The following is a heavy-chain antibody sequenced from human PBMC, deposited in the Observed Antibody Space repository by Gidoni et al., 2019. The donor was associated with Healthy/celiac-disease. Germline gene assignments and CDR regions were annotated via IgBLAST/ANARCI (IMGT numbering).Heavy chain of an antibody. V-gene: IGHV1-2*02. Sequence: QVQLVQSGAEVKKPGASVKVSCKASGYTFPGSYMHWVRQAPGLGLEWMGWINPNSGGTNYAQKLQGRVTMTRDTSISTAYMELSRLRSDDTAVYYCARDRSIAARPAYYYYGMDVWGQGTTVTVSS. CDR2: INPNSGGT. CDR3: ARDRSIAARPAYYYYGMDV. D-gene: IGHD6-6*01. J-gene: IGHJ6*02. CDR1: GYTFPGSY.